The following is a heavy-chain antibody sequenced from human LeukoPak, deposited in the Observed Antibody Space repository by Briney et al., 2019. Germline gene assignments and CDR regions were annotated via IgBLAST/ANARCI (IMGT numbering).Heavy chain of an antibody. Sequence: SETLSLTCTVSGDSTSNFYWSWIRQSPGKGLEWIGNIHYSGSSVYNPSLKSRGTISIDTSRRQFFLKLNSVAAADTAVYFCALAPNSNWFDFWGPGTLVTVSS. CDR2: IHYSGSS. V-gene: IGHV4-59*03. CDR3: ALAPNSNWFDF. CDR1: GDSTSNFY. J-gene: IGHJ5*01. D-gene: IGHD2-8*01.